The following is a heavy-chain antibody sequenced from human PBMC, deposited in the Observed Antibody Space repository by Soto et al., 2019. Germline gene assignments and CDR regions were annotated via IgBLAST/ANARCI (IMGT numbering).Heavy chain of an antibody. D-gene: IGHD3-9*01. V-gene: IGHV3-23*01. CDR2: VSGSGDTT. J-gene: IGHJ4*02. Sequence: EVQLLESGGGLVQPGGSLRLSCAASGFTFNRYAMSWVRQAPRKGLKWVSAVSGSGDTTYYADSVKGRFTISRDSSQNTLYLQMTSLRAEDTAIYYCAIMYSNILTGHYDYFDYWGQGTLVTVSS. CDR1: GFTFNRYA. CDR3: AIMYSNILTGHYDYFDY.